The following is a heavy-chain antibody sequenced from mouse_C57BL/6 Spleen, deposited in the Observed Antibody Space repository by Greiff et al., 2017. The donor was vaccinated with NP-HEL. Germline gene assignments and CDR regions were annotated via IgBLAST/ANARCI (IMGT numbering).Heavy chain of an antibody. V-gene: IGHV5-4*01. CDR1: GFTFSSYA. J-gene: IGHJ3*01. Sequence: EVKVVESGGGLVKPGGSLKLSCAASGFTFSSYAMSWVRQTPEKRLEWVATISDGGSYTYYPDNVKGRFTISRDNAKNNLYLQMSHLKSEDTAMYYCARELGRAWFAYWGQGTLVTVSA. D-gene: IGHD4-1*01. CDR2: ISDGGSYT. CDR3: ARELGRAWFAY.